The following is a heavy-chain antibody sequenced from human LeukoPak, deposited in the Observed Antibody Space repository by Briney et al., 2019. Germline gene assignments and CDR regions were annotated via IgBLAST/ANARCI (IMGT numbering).Heavy chain of an antibody. J-gene: IGHJ4*02. Sequence: PGGSLRLSCAASGFTFSSYAMIWVRKAPGKGREWVSPISGRGGSTYYADPEKRRFTIPRHNSKNTLYLQMNSLRAEDTSVYIYAKGPMYRSSWYYYWGQGNLVTVS. CDR2: ISGRGGST. CDR3: AKGPMYRSSWYYY. V-gene: IGHV3-23*01. D-gene: IGHD6-13*01. CDR1: GFTFSSYA.